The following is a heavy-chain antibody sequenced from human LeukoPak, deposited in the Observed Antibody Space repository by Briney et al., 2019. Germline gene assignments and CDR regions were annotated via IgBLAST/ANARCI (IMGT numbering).Heavy chain of an antibody. CDR2: IYYSGST. V-gene: IGHV4-59*08. Sequence: SETLSLTCTVSGGSISSYYWSWIRQPPGKGLEWIGYIYYSGSTNYNPSLKSRVTISVDTSKNQFSLKLSSVTAADTAVYYCARTLMIVGVGMDVWGQGTTVTVSS. D-gene: IGHD3-22*01. CDR1: GGSISSYY. J-gene: IGHJ6*02. CDR3: ARTLMIVGVGMDV.